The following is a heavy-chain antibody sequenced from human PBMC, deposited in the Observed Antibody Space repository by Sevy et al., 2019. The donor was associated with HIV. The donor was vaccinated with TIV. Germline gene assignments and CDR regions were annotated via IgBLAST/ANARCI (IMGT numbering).Heavy chain of an antibody. D-gene: IGHD3-22*01. J-gene: IGHJ4*02. Sequence: ASVKVSCKVSGYTLTQLSMNWVRQAPGKGLEWMGSFDPEDGETIYAQTFQGRVTMTEDRSTDTAYMDLSRLRSEDTAVYYCATTKDYYESSGYPFDYWGQGTLVTVSS. CDR2: FDPEDGET. CDR3: ATTKDYYESSGYPFDY. V-gene: IGHV1-24*01. CDR1: GYTLTQLS.